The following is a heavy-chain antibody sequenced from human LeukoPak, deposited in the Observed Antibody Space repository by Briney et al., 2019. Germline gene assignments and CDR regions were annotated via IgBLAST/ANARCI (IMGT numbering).Heavy chain of an antibody. CDR2: IWYDGGDK. D-gene: IGHD1-14*01. V-gene: IGHV3-33*01. CDR1: GFTFTRHG. J-gene: IGHJ4*02. CDR3: ARDITSHYFDY. Sequence: GGSLRLSCSASGFTFTRHGMHWVRQAPGKGLEWVAVIWYDGGDKYYADSVKGRFTISRDNSKNTLYLQMNSLRVEDTAVYYCARDITSHYFDYCVQGTLVTVSS.